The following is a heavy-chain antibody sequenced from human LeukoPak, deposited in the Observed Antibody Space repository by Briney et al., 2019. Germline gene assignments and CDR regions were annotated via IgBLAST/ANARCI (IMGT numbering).Heavy chain of an antibody. D-gene: IGHD3-22*01. CDR2: IIPIFGTA. Sequence: ASVKVSCKASGGTFSSYAISWVRQAPGQGLEWMGGIIPIFGTANYAQKFQGRVTITADESTSTAYTELSSLRSEDTAVYYCASYLDSRNYYDSSGYYSALIWGQGTMVTVSS. CDR3: ASYLDSRNYYDSSGYYSALI. J-gene: IGHJ3*02. CDR1: GGTFSSYA. V-gene: IGHV1-69*13.